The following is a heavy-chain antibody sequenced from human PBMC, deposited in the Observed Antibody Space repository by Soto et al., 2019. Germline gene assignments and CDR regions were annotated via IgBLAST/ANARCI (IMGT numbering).Heavy chain of an antibody. CDR1: GYTFTSYY. CDR3: ASYCVIGSPRWYFDY. D-gene: IGHD3-16*02. CDR2: INPSGGST. V-gene: IGHV1-46*01. Sequence: ASVKVSCKASGYTFTSYYMHWVRQAPGQGLEWMGIINPSGGSTSYAQKFQGRVTMTRDTSTSTVYMELSSLRSEDTAVYYCASYCVIGSPRWYFDYWGQGTLVTVSS. J-gene: IGHJ4*02.